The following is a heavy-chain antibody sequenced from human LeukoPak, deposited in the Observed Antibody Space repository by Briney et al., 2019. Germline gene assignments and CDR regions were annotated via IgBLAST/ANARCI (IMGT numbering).Heavy chain of an antibody. CDR2: ISSSSSNI. D-gene: IGHD1-26*01. CDR1: GFTFSSYS. Sequence: GGSLRLSCAASGFTFSSYSMNWVRQAPGKGLEWVSSISSSSSNIYYTDSLKGRFTIYRDNAKNSLYLQMNSLRAEDTAVYYCARVRSGSYSDYWGQGTLVTVSS. V-gene: IGHV3-21*01. J-gene: IGHJ4*02. CDR3: ARVRSGSYSDY.